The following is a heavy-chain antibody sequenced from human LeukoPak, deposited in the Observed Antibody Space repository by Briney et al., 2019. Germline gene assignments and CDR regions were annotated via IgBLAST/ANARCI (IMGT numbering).Heavy chain of an antibody. D-gene: IGHD2-15*01. Sequence: GGSLRLSCAASGFTFSTYAMTWVRQAPGRGLEWVSTIRGSGGSTYYADSVKDRFTISRDISKNTVYLQMNNLRAEDTAVYYCARYCSGGNCYSGLVYGGQGTLVAVSS. CDR2: IRGSGGST. J-gene: IGHJ4*02. CDR1: GFTFSTYA. CDR3: ARYCSGGNCYSGLVY. V-gene: IGHV3-23*01.